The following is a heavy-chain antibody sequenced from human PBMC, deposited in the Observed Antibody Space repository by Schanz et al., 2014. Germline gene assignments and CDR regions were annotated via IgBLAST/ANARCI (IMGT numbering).Heavy chain of an antibody. V-gene: IGHV3-66*01. D-gene: IGHD6-13*01. Sequence: EVQLLESGGGLVQPGGSLRLSCAASGFTVSINYMSWVRQAPGKGLEWVSVIYSDGRTYYGDSVKGRFTISRDNSKNTLYLQMNSLRAEDTAVYYCAKGRGSWGYFFDYWGQGTLVTVSS. CDR2: IYSDGRT. CDR3: AKGRGSWGYFFDY. J-gene: IGHJ4*02. CDR1: GFTVSINY.